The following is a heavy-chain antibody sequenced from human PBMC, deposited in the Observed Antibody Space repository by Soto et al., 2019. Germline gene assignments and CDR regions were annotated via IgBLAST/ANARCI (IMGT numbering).Heavy chain of an antibody. Sequence: EVQLVESGGGLVKPGGSLRLSCAASGFTFSSYSMNWVRQAPGKGLEWVSSISSSSSYIYYADSVKGRFTISRDNAKHSLYLHMNSLRAEDTAVYYCASLRGDILTGYYYSFDYWGQGILVTVSS. CDR3: ASLRGDILTGYYYSFDY. V-gene: IGHV3-21*01. J-gene: IGHJ4*02. D-gene: IGHD3-9*01. CDR1: GFTFSSYS. CDR2: ISSSSSYI.